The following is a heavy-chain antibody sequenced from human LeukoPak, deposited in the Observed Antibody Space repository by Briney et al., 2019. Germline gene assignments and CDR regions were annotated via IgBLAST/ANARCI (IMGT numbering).Heavy chain of an antibody. Sequence: GGSLRLSCAASGFTFSSYGMHWVRQAPGKGLEWVAFIRYDGSNKYDADSVKGRFTISRDNSKNTLYLQMNSLRAEDTAVYYCAKDLITIFGVVIIYYYYYMDVWGKGTTVTVSS. CDR2: IRYDGSNK. CDR3: AKDLITIFGVVIIYYYYYMDV. D-gene: IGHD3-3*01. V-gene: IGHV3-30*02. J-gene: IGHJ6*03. CDR1: GFTFSSYG.